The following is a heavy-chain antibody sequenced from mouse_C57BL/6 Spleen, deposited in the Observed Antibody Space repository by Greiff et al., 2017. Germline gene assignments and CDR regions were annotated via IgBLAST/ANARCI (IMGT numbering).Heavy chain of an antibody. CDR2: INPGSGGT. CDR3: ARSYYSNYGFAY. V-gene: IGHV1-54*01. CDR1: GYAFTNYL. D-gene: IGHD2-5*01. J-gene: IGHJ3*01. Sequence: QVHVKQSGAELVRPGTSVKVSCKASGYAFTNYLIEWVKQRPGQGLEWIGVINPGSGGTNYNEKFKGKATLTADKSSSTAYMQLSSLTSEDSAVYFCARSYYSNYGFAYWGQGTLVTVSA.